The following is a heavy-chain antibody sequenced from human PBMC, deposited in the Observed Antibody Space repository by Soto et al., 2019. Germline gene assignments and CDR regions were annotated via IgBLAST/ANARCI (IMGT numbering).Heavy chain of an antibody. CDR1: GGSISSSSYY. V-gene: IGHV4-39*01. Sequence: QLQLQESGPGLVKPSETLSLTCTVSGGSISSSSYYWGWIRQPPGKGLEWIGSIYYSGSTYYNPSLKSRVTISVDTSKNQFSLKLSSVTAADTAVYYCARHVIGSGTYSLSHDYWGQGTLVTVSS. CDR3: ARHVIGSGTYSLSHDY. J-gene: IGHJ4*02. D-gene: IGHD3-10*01. CDR2: IYYSGST.